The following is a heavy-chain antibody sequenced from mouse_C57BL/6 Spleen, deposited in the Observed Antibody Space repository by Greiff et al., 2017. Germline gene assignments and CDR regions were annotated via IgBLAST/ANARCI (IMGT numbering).Heavy chain of an antibody. CDR1: GFTFSNYW. J-gene: IGHJ3*01. V-gene: IGHV6-3*01. D-gene: IGHD3-2*02. CDR2: IRLKSDNYAT. CDR3: TGPTAQATPWFAY. Sequence: EVHLVESGGGLVQPGGSMKLSCVASGFTFSNYWMNWVRQSPEKGLEWVARIRLKSDNYATHYAESVKGRFTISRDDSKSSVYLQMNNLRAEDTGIYYCTGPTAQATPWFAYWGQGTLVTVSA.